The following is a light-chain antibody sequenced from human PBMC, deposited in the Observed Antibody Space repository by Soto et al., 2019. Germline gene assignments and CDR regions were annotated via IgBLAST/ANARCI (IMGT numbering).Light chain of an antibody. V-gene: IGKV3-20*01. CDR1: QSVSSSY. Sequence: EIVLTQSPGTLSLSPGERATLSCRASQSVSSSYLAWYQQKPGQAPRLLIYGASSRATGIPAIFSGSGSGTDFTLTICRLEPEDFAVYYCQQYGSSPLTFGGGTKVEIK. CDR3: QQYGSSPLT. J-gene: IGKJ4*01. CDR2: GAS.